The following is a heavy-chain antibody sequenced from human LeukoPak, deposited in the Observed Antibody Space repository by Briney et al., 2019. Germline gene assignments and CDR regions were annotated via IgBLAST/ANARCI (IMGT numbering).Heavy chain of an antibody. V-gene: IGHV4-4*07. CDR2: IYSSGST. CDR3: ARGPGFQVPFDI. D-gene: IGHD1-1*01. J-gene: IGHJ3*02. Sequence: SETLSLTCTVSGGSISSYYWSWIRQPAGKGLEWIGRIYSSGSTNYNPSLKNRVTMSVDTSKNQFSLKLSSVTAADTAVYYCARGPGFQVPFDIWGQGTMVTVSS. CDR1: GGSISSYY.